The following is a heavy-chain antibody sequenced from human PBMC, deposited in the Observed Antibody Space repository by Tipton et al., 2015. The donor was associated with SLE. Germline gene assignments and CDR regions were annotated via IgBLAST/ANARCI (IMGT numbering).Heavy chain of an antibody. D-gene: IGHD3-3*01. CDR2: INDRGST. V-gene: IGHV4-34*01. J-gene: IGHJ6*02. CDR1: GDSVGTNN. CDR3: ARRKSGYRWGMDV. Sequence: TLSLTCTVSGDSVGTNNWNWIRLPPGKGLEWIGQINDRGSTNYNPSLKSRVTISVDTSKNQFSLKLTSVTAADTAVYYCARRKSGYRWGMDVWGQGTTVNVSS.